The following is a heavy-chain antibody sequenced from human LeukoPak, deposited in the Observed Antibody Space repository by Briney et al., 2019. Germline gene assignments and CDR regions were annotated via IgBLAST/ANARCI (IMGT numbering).Heavy chain of an antibody. V-gene: IGHV3-30*02. Sequence: PGGSLRLSCAASGFTFSSYGMHWVRQAPGKGLEWVAFIRYDGSNKYYADSVKGRFTISRDNSKNTLYLQMNSLRAEDTAVYYCARGEAVAGTEGYYYYYYMDVWGKGTTVTVSS. CDR3: ARGEAVAGTEGYYYYYYMDV. CDR2: IRYDGSNK. D-gene: IGHD6-19*01. J-gene: IGHJ6*03. CDR1: GFTFSSYG.